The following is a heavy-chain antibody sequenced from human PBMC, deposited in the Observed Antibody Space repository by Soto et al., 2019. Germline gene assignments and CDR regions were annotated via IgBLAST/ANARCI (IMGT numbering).Heavy chain of an antibody. Sequence: EVQLVESGGGLVQPGRSLRLSCTTSGFSFGDYAMSWFRQAPGKGLEWVGFIRSKPYGESTEYAASVRGRFSISRDXXKSVAYLQMNSLRTEDTAVYYCTRDVDSGWRYFDYWGQGTLVSVSS. J-gene: IGHJ4*02. CDR2: IRSKPYGEST. D-gene: IGHD5-12*01. V-gene: IGHV3-49*03. CDR1: GFSFGDYA. CDR3: TRDVDSGWRYFDY.